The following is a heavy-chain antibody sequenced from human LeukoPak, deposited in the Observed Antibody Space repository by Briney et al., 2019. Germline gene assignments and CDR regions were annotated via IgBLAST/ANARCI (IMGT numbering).Heavy chain of an antibody. CDR3: ARDVSDTAMVAPEFDY. D-gene: IGHD5-18*01. CDR2: ISSSSSYI. V-gene: IGHV3-21*01. Sequence: GGSLRLSCAASGFTFSTYSMNWVPQAPGRGLEWGSSISSSSSYIYYADSVKGRFTISRDNAKNSWYLQMNSLRAEDTAVYYGARDVSDTAMVAPEFDYWGQGTLVTVSS. J-gene: IGHJ4*02. CDR1: GFTFSTYS.